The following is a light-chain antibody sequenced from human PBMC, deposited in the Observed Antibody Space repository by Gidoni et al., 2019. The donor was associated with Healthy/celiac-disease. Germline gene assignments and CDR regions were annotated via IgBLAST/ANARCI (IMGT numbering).Light chain of an antibody. CDR2: KAS. Sequence: DIQMTQSPSTLSASVGDRVTITCRASQSISSWLAWYQQKPGKAPKLLIYKASSLESGVPSRFSGSGSGTEFTLTISSLQPDDFATYYCQQYNSPAFGQXTKVEIK. V-gene: IGKV1-5*03. CDR3: QQYNSPA. J-gene: IGKJ1*01. CDR1: QSISSW.